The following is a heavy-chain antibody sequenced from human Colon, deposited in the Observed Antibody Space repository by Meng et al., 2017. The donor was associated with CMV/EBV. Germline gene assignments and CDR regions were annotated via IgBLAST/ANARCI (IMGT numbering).Heavy chain of an antibody. Sequence: SVKVSCKTSGYPFTIHYIHWVRQAPGQGLEWMGGIIPIFGTANYAQKFQGRVTITTDESTSTAYMELSSLRSEDTAVYYCARDQGITIFGGGPAPYYYGMDVWGQGTTVTVSS. CDR3: ARDQGITIFGGGPAPYYYGMDV. D-gene: IGHD3-3*01. J-gene: IGHJ6*02. V-gene: IGHV1-69*05. CDR2: IIPIFGTA. CDR1: GYPFTIHY.